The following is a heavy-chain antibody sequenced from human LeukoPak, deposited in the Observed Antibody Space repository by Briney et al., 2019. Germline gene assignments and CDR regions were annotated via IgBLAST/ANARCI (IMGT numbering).Heavy chain of an antibody. CDR3: VQDRGAGGSGRALDYGMDV. J-gene: IGHJ6*02. V-gene: IGHV3-23*01. D-gene: IGHD3-10*01. Sequence: QAGGSLRLSCAASGFTFSSYGMHWVRQAPGKGLEWVSVISGSGGTTYYADSVKGRFTISRDNSKNTLYLQMNSLRVEDTAVYYCVQDRGAGGSGRALDYGMDVWGQGTTVTVSS. CDR1: GFTFSSYG. CDR2: ISGSGGTT.